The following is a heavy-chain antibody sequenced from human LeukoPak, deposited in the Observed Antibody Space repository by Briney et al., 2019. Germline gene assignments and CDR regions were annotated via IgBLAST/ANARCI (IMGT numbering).Heavy chain of an antibody. CDR1: DGSISSYY. CDR3: ARDNLNGDGNYFDY. CDR2: IYYSGST. D-gene: IGHD1-1*01. J-gene: IGHJ4*02. Sequence: PSETLSLTCTVSDGSISSYYWSWIRQPPGKGLEWIGYIYYSGSTNYNPSLKSRVTISVDTSKNQFSLKLSSVTAADTAVYYCARDNLNGDGNYFDYWGQGTLVTVSS. V-gene: IGHV4-59*01.